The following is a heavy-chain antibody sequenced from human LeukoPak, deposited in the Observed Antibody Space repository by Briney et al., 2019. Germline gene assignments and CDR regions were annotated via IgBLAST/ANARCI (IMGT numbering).Heavy chain of an antibody. D-gene: IGHD1-26*01. CDR2: IYYSGST. J-gene: IGHJ4*02. CDR3: ARESPRAVGY. Sequence: SETLSLTCTVSGGSISSYYWSWIRQPPGKGLEWIGYIYYSGSTNYNPSLKSRVTISVDTSKNQFSLKLSSVTAADTAVYYCARESPRAVGYWGQGTLVTVSS. CDR1: GGSISSYY. V-gene: IGHV4-59*01.